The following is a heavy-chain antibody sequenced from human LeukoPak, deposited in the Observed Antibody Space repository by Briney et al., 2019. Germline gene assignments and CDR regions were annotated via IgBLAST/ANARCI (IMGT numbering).Heavy chain of an antibody. CDR2: IYHSGST. V-gene: IGHV4-38-2*01. J-gene: IGHJ5*02. CDR1: GYSISSGYY. CDR3: ARTSEGAAASNWFDP. D-gene: IGHD6-13*01. Sequence: SETLSLTCAVSGYSISSGYYWGWIRQPPGKGLEWIGNIYHSGSTYYNPSLKSRVTISVDTSKNQFSLKLSSVTAADTAVYYCARTSEGAAASNWFDPWGQGTLVTVSS.